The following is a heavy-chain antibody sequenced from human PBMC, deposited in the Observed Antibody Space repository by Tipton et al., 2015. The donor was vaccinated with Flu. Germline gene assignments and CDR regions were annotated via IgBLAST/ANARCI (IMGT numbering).Heavy chain of an antibody. V-gene: IGHV4-39*07. J-gene: IGHJ4*02. CDR3: VTIVVLVGATPL. CDR2: IYYSGNT. Sequence: SLTCTVSGGSISSSSYYWGWIRQPPGKGLEWIGSIYYSGNTFSIPSLKSRVTISIDTTKNQFSLKLTSVTAADTAAYYCVTIVVLVGATPLWGQGTLVTVSS. CDR1: GGSISSSSYY. D-gene: IGHD2-15*01.